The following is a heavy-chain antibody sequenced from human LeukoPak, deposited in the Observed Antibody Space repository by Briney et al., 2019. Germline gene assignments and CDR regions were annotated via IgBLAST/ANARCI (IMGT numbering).Heavy chain of an antibody. CDR3: AKDSVSQNGIFDPFDI. CDR1: GFTFRNYA. J-gene: IGHJ3*02. D-gene: IGHD2-15*01. CDR2: IEGDGSGT. V-gene: IGHV3-23*03. Sequence: PEGSLRLSCGASGFTFRNYAMTWVRQAPGKGLEWVSSIEGDGSGTYYTDSARGRFIVSRDNSKNTLFLQMNRLRAEDAAVYYCAKDSVSQNGIFDPFDIWGQGTLVTVSS.